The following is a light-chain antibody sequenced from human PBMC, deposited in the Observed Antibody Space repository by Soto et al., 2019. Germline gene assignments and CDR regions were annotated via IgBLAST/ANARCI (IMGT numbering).Light chain of an antibody. V-gene: IGLV2-8*01. Sequence: QSVLAQPPSASGSPGQSVTISCTGSVSDIGAYNFVSWYQQHPGKAPKLMIFGVTERPSGVPDRFSGSKSGNTASLTVSGLQADDEAVYYCYSYAGSNIWVFGGGTKLTVL. CDR1: VSDIGAYNF. CDR3: YSYAGSNIWV. CDR2: GVT. J-gene: IGLJ3*02.